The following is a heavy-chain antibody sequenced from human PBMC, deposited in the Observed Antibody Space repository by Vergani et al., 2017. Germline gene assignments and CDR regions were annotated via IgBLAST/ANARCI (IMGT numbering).Heavy chain of an antibody. CDR2: ISAYNGNT. Sequence: QVQLVQSGAEVKKPGASVKVSCKASGYTFTSYGINWVRQDPGQGLEWMGWISAYNGNTNYAQKLQGRVTMTTDTSTTTAYMELRSLRSDDTAVYYCARDPLYYYASGSYYSGPRDGPRPSAFDIWGQGTVVTVSS. J-gene: IGHJ3*02. CDR3: ARDPLYYYASGSYYSGPRDGPRPSAFDI. D-gene: IGHD3-10*01. V-gene: IGHV1-18*01. CDR1: GYTFTSYG.